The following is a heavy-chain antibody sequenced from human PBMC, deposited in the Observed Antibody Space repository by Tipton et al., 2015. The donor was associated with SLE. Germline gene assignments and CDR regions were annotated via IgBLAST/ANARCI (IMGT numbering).Heavy chain of an antibody. CDR3: ARALWKGGDY. Sequence: TLSLTCTVSGGSISSSSYYWGWIRQPPGKGLEWIGSIYYSGSTYYNPSLKSRVTISVDTSKNQLSLKLSAVTAADTAVNYCARALWKGGDYWGQGTLVTVSS. V-gene: IGHV4-39*07. CDR2: IYYSGST. D-gene: IGHD1-1*01. CDR1: GGSISSSSYY. J-gene: IGHJ4*02.